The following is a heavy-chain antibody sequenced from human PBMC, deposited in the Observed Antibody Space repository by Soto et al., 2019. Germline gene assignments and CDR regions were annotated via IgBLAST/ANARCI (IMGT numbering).Heavy chain of an antibody. CDR1: GFTFDDYT. CDR2: ISWDGGST. CDR3: AKDSLAARLGRYYFDY. J-gene: IGHJ4*02. Sequence: GGSLRLSCAASGFTFDDYTMHWVRQAPGKGLEWVSLISWDGGSTYYADSVKGRFTISRDNSKNSLYLQMNSLRTEDTALYYCAKDSLAARLGRYYFDYWGQGTLVTVSS. D-gene: IGHD6-6*01. V-gene: IGHV3-43*01.